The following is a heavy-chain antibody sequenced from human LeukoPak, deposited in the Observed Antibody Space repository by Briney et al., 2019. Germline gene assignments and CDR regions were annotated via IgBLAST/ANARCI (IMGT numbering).Heavy chain of an antibody. V-gene: IGHV1-8*01. Sequence: ASVKVSCKASGYTFTSYDINWVRQATGQGLEWMGWMNPNSGNTGYAQKFQGRVTMTRNTSISTAYMELSSLRSEDTAVYYCARLNPGCRALLGALDYRGQGTLGNVSS. CDR2: MNPNSGNT. D-gene: IGHD2-8*01. CDR3: ARLNPGCRALLGALDY. CDR1: GYTFTSYD. J-gene: IGHJ4*02.